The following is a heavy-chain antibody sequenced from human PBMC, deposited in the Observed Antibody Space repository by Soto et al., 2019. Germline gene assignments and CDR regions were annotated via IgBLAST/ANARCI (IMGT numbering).Heavy chain of an antibody. CDR1: VGTMNSYN. D-gene: IGHD3-3*01. CDR2: IYSSGST. CDR3: ARGQRFSDWFDP. V-gene: IGHV4-4*07. Sequence: QVHLQESGPGLVKLSETLSPTCTFSVGTMNSYNWTWIRQPAGKGLEWIGRIYSSGSTKYNPSLQSRVTMSLDTSKNQFSLRLTSVTAADTAVYYCARGQRFSDWFDPWGQGTLVTVSS. J-gene: IGHJ5*02.